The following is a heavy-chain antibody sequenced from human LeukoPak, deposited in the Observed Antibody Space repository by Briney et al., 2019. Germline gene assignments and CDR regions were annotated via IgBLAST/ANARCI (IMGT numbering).Heavy chain of an antibody. CDR3: ARAYVNYYYYMDV. V-gene: IGHV3-21*01. CDR2: ISSSSSYI. J-gene: IGHJ6*03. D-gene: IGHD3-16*01. Sequence: GGSLRLSCAASGFTFNSYSMNWVRQAPGKGLQWVSSISSSSSYIYYADSVKGRFTISRDNAKNSLYLQMNSLRAEDTAVYYCARAYVNYYYYMDVWGKGTTVTISS. CDR1: GFTFNSYS.